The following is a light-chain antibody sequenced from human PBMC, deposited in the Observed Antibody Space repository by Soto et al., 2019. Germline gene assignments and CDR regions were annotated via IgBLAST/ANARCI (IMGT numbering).Light chain of an antibody. CDR3: QTWGTGPLV. Sequence: QPVLTQSPSASASLGASVKLTCTLSSGHRTYAIALHQQQPEKGPRSLMNLNSDGRHTKGDGIPDLFSGSSSGTERYLTISSLQSEDAADYYSQTWGTGPLVFGGGTKLTVL. J-gene: IGLJ2*01. CDR1: SGHRTYA. CDR2: LNSDGRH. V-gene: IGLV4-69*01.